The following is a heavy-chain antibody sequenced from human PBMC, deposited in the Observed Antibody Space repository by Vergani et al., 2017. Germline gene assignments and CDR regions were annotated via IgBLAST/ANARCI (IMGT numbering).Heavy chain of an antibody. CDR2: ISSSTSYI. CDR1: GFSFSSYS. J-gene: IGHJ3*02. V-gene: IGHV3-21*01. D-gene: IGHD3-22*01. Sequence: EVQLVESGGGLVKPGGSLRLSCAASGFSFSSYSLNWVRQAPGKGLERVSSISSSTSYIYYADSVKGRFTISRDNAKNSLYLQMNSLRAEDTAVYYCARLLYYYDSSGPLSDAFDIWGQRTMVTVSS. CDR3: ARLLYYYDSSGPLSDAFDI.